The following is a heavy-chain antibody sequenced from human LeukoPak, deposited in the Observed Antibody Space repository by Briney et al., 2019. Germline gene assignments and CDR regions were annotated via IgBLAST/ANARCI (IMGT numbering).Heavy chain of an antibody. CDR3: ARDLAYSRLDY. V-gene: IGHV3-7*01. J-gene: IGHJ4*02. CDR2: INPDGNEK. CDR1: GLTFSSSW. Sequence: GGSLRLSCAVSGLTFSSSWMDWVRQAPGKGLEWVASINPDGNEKYSADSVKGRFTISRDNAENSLYLQMNSLRVEDTAFYYCARDLAYSRLDYWGQGMLVTVSS. D-gene: IGHD5-18*01.